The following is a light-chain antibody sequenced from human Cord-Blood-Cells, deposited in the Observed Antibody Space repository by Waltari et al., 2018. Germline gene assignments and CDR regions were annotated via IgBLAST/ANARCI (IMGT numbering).Light chain of an antibody. CDR3: AAWDDSLNGWV. CDR2: SHN. CDR1: SSNIGRNT. J-gene: IGLJ3*02. V-gene: IGLV1-44*01. Sequence: QSVLTQPPSASGTPGQRVTISCSGSSSNIGRNTVNWYQQPPGTAPKLLIYSHNQRPSGVPDRFSGSKSGTSASLAISGLQSEDEADYYCAAWDDSLNGWVFGGGTKLTVL.